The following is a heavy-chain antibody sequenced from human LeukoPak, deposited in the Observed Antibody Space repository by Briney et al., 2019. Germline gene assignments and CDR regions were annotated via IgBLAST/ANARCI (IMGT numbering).Heavy chain of an antibody. CDR3: ASNGGAVAKTTEFDY. Sequence: GGSLRLSCAASGFTFSSYWMSWVRQAPGKGLEWVANIKQDGSEKYYVDSVKGRFTVSRDNAKNSLYLQMNSLRAEDTAIYYCASNGGAVAKTTEFDYWGQGTIVTVSS. V-gene: IGHV3-7*03. CDR2: IKQDGSEK. D-gene: IGHD6-19*01. J-gene: IGHJ4*02. CDR1: GFTFSSYW.